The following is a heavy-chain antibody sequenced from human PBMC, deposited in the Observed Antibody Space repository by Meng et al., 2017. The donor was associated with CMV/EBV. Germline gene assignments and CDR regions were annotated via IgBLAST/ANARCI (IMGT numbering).Heavy chain of an antibody. J-gene: IGHJ3*02. D-gene: IGHD2-2*01. V-gene: IGHV3-30*02. CDR1: GFTFSSYG. CDR2: IRYDGSNK. Sequence: GESLKISCAASGFTFSSYGMHWVRQAPGKGLEWVAFIRYDGSNKYYADSVKGRFTISRDNSKNTLYLQMNSLRAEDTAVYYCAKDPGLGYCSSTSCKGWGAFDIWGQGTMVTVSS. CDR3: AKDPGLGYCSSTSCKGWGAFDI.